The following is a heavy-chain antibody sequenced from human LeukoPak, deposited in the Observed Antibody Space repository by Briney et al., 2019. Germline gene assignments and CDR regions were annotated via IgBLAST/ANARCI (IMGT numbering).Heavy chain of an antibody. CDR3: ARHSRVIVGAICAYDF. CDR1: GSSIYSDYF. V-gene: IGHV4-38-2*01. J-gene: IGHJ3*01. Sequence: PSETLSLTCAVSGSSIYSDYFWAWIRQPPGKGLEWIGSIHHSGTIYYNPSLRSRVTISVGTSGNHFSLNLNSVTAADTALYYCARHSRVIVGAICAYDFWGQGTKVTVSS. D-gene: IGHD1-26*01. CDR2: IHHSGTI.